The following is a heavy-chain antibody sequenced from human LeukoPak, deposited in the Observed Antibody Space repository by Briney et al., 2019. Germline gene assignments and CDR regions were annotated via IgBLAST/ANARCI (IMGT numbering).Heavy chain of an antibody. CDR1: GGSVSSYY. J-gene: IGHJ2*01. CDR2: IYNSENT. Sequence: SETLSLTCTVSGGSVSSYYWSWIRQPPGKGLEWIGYIYNSENTKYNSSLESRVTISVDMSKNQFFLKLSSVTAADTAVYYCARFHSGPRGWYVLWYFDLWGRGTLVTVSS. D-gene: IGHD6-19*01. CDR3: ARFHSGPRGWYVLWYFDL. V-gene: IGHV4-4*09.